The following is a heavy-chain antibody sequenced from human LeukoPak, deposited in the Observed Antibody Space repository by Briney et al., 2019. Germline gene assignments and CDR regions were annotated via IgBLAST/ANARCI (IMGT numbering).Heavy chain of an antibody. CDR1: GFTFSSYS. Sequence: WGSLRLSCAASGFTFSSYSMNWVRQAPGKGLEWVSSISSSSIYIYYADSLKGRFTISRDNGKKSLYLQMNSLRAEDTAVYYCARGVDNWNQCPSDYWGQGTLVTVSS. CDR2: ISSSSIYI. V-gene: IGHV3-21*01. D-gene: IGHD1-20*01. CDR3: ARGVDNWNQCPSDY. J-gene: IGHJ4*02.